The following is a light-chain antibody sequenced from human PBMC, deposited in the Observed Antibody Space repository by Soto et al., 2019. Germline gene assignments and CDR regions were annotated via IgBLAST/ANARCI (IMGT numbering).Light chain of an antibody. CDR3: QQYDNSPLS. V-gene: IGKV1-33*01. Sequence: DIQMTQSPSSLTASVGDRVTITCQASQDISNYLNWYQQKPGKAPKLVISDASNLETGAPSRFSGSGSGTDFTFTISSLQPEDIGTYFCQQYDNSPLSFGPGTTVEI. CDR2: DAS. J-gene: IGKJ3*01. CDR1: QDISNY.